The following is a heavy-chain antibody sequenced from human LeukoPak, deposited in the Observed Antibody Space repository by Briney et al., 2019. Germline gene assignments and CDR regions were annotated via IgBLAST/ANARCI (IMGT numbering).Heavy chain of an antibody. V-gene: IGHV3-7*01. CDR1: GFTFSSYW. Sequence: GGSLRLSCAACGFTFSSYWMSWVRQAPGKGLEWVANIKQDGSEKYVDSVKGRFTISRDNAKNSLYLQMNSLRAEDTAVYYCASRNSLFIWGQGTLVTVSS. CDR3: ASRNSLFI. D-gene: IGHD4-23*01. CDR2: IKQDGSEK. J-gene: IGHJ4*02.